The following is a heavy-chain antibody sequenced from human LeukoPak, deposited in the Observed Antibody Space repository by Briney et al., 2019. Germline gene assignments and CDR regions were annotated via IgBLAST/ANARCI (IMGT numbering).Heavy chain of an antibody. Sequence: SETLSLTCTVSGGSISNYHWIWLRQPPGKALEWIRYILTSETTNYNHSLKSRLIISVDTSKNQSTVRLSSVTAADTAVYYCARLRVSVSYGYYFDYWGQGTMVTVS. CDR2: ILTSETT. V-gene: IGHV4-4*09. CDR1: GGSISNYH. CDR3: ARLRVSVSYGYYFDY. J-gene: IGHJ4*02. D-gene: IGHD1-26*01.